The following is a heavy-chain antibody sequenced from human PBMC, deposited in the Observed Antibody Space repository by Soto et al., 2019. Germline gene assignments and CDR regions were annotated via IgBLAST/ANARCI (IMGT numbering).Heavy chain of an antibody. Sequence: EVQMVESGGGLVQPGGSLRLSCEASGFTFSDHDMDWVRQAPGKGLEWVGRSRNKANSYSTEYAASVKGRFTISRDESKNSLYLQMNSLKTEDTAVYYCARFSGSYTRGLDYWGQGTLVTVSS. V-gene: IGHV3-72*01. J-gene: IGHJ4*02. CDR3: ARFSGSYTRGLDY. D-gene: IGHD1-26*01. CDR1: GFTFSDHD. CDR2: SRNKANSYST.